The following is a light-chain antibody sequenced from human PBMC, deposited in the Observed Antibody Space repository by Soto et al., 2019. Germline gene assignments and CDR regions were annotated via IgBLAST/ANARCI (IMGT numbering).Light chain of an antibody. Sequence: DIQMTQSPSTLSASVGDRVTITCRASQYINTWLAWYQQKPGKAPKFLIYQASSLESCVPSRFSGSVSGSEFTLPVTILHPDDSSNYDCQQYKGNSTFGQGIKL. CDR1: QYINTW. CDR2: QAS. V-gene: IGKV1-5*03. CDR3: QQYKGNST. J-gene: IGKJ2*01.